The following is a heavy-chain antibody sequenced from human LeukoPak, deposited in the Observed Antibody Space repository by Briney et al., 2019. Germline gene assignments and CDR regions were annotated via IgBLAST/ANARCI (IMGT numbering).Heavy chain of an antibody. CDR2: ISGSGGIT. Sequence: GGSLRLSCAASGFTFSNYAMSWVRQAPGKGLEWVSAISGSGGITYYADSVKGRFTISRDNSKNTLHLQMSRLGADDTAIYYCAKDRIASPPQGRFDPWGQGTLVTVSS. J-gene: IGHJ5*02. CDR3: AKDRIASPPQGRFDP. D-gene: IGHD6-6*01. CDR1: GFTFSNYA. V-gene: IGHV3-23*01.